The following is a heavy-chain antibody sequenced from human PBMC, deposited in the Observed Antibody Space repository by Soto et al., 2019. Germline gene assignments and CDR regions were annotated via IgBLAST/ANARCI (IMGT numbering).Heavy chain of an antibody. J-gene: IGHJ6*02. CDR1: GFSLSTSGMC. D-gene: IGHD1-20*01. V-gene: IGHV2-70*01. Sequence: SGPTLVNPTQTLTLTCTFSGFSLSTSGMCVSWIRQPPGKALEWLALIDWDDDKYYSTSLKTRLTISKDTSKNQVVLTMTNMDPVDTATYYCARTYKRWPRYYYYGMDVWSQGTTVTVSS. CDR2: IDWDDDK. CDR3: ARTYKRWPRYYYYGMDV.